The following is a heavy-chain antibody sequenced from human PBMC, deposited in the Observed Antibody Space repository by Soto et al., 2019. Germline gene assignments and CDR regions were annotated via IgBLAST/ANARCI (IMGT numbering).Heavy chain of an antibody. CDR1: GGSISSGDYY. CDR3: ARVISVAAATHNWLDP. D-gene: IGHD2-15*01. CDR2: IYYSGGT. J-gene: IGHJ5*01. Sequence: PSETLSLTCTVSGGSISSGDYYWSWIRQPPGKGLEWIGYIYYSGGTYYNPSLRSRVTISVDTSKNQFSLKLSSVTAADTAVYYCARVISVAAATHNWLDPWGQGTMVTVSS. V-gene: IGHV4-30-4*01.